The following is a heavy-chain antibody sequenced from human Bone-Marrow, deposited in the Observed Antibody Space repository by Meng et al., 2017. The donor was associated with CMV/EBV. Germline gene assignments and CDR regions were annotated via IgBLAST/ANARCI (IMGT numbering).Heavy chain of an antibody. V-gene: IGHV3-13*01. CDR3: ARGYYDSSGYYGLDAFDI. CDR1: GFNFSSYS. CDR2: IGTAGDT. D-gene: IGHD3-22*01. Sequence: GESLKISCAASGFNFSSYSMNWVRQATGKGLEWVSAIGTAGDTYYPGSVKGRFTISRENAKNSLYLQMNSLRAGDTAVYYCARGYYDSSGYYGLDAFDIWGQGTMVTVSS. J-gene: IGHJ3*02.